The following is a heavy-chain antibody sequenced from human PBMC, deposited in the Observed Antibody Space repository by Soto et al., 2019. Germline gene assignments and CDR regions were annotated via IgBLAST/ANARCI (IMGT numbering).Heavy chain of an antibody. D-gene: IGHD2-15*01. J-gene: IGHJ4*02. Sequence: GGSLRLSCAASGFTFSTYSMNWVRQAPGKGLEWVSFISSSSSYMNYADSVKGRFTISRDNAKNSLYLHMNSLRSEDTAVYYCARVYCSGGSCYGIDYWGQGTLVTVSS. V-gene: IGHV3-21*04. CDR3: ARVYCSGGSCYGIDY. CDR2: ISSSSSYM. CDR1: GFTFSTYS.